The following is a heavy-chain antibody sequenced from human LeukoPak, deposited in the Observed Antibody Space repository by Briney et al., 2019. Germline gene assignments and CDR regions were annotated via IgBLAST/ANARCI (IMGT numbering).Heavy chain of an antibody. CDR1: GGSISSGSYY. CDR2: IYTSGST. CDR3: ARRRITIFGVVIDAFDI. Sequence: SETLSLTCTVSGGSISSGSYYWSWIRQPAGKGLEWIGRIYTSGSTNYNPSLKSRVTISVDTSKNQFSLKLSFVTAADTAVYYCARRRITIFGVVIDAFDIWGQGTMVTVSS. V-gene: IGHV4-61*02. J-gene: IGHJ3*02. D-gene: IGHD3-3*01.